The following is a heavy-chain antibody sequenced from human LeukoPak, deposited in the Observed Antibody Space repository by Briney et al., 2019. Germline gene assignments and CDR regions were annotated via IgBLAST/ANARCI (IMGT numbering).Heavy chain of an antibody. CDR1: GISLSNYA. CDR3: ARVESGSDYDLYIDY. D-gene: IGHD5-12*01. Sequence: GGSLRLSCVVSGISLSNYAMSWVRQAPGKGLEWISYISERGGTTTYADSVKGRFTISRDNSLNTLNLQMSSLRAEDTAVYYCARVESGSDYDLYIDYWGQGTLVAVSS. V-gene: IGHV3-23*01. CDR2: ISERGGTT. J-gene: IGHJ4*02.